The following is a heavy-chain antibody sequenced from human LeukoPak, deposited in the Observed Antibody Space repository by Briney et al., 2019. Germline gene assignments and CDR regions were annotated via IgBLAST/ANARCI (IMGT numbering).Heavy chain of an antibody. J-gene: IGHJ3*02. CDR1: GYTFTSYG. CDR3: VRGARTITMIVVVKRDAFDI. Sequence: GSVKVSCKASGYTFTSYGISWVRQAPGQGLEWMGWISAYNGNTNYAQKLQGRVTMTTDTSTSTAYMELRSLRSDDTAVYYCVRGARTITMIVVVKRDAFDIWGQGTMVTVSS. V-gene: IGHV1-18*01. D-gene: IGHD3-22*01. CDR2: ISAYNGNT.